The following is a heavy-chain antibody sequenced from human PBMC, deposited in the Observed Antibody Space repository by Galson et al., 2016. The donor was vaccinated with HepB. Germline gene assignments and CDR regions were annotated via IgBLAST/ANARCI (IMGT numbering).Heavy chain of an antibody. V-gene: IGHV3-21*06. CDR3: ARTCTYGLCCTNIGDYYGRDV. CDR2: ISGGSVYI. CDR1: GFTFSDHN. Sequence: SLRLSCAASGFTFSDHNMNWVRQAPGKGLEWVSSISGGSVYIYYADSVKGRFTISRDNAKNSLFLHISSLRAEDTAVYLCARTCTYGLCCTNIGDYYGRDVWGQGTTVTVSS. J-gene: IGHJ6*02. D-gene: IGHD2-8*01.